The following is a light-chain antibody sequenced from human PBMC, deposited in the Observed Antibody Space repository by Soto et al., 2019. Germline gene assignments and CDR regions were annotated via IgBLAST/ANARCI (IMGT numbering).Light chain of an antibody. CDR1: SSDVGAHNY. V-gene: IGLV2-14*03. Sequence: QSALTQPASVSGSPGQSIAISCTGTSSDVGAHNYVSWYQQHPGKAPKLMIYDVSNRPSGVSTRFSGFKSGNTASLTISGLQAEDAADYYCSSYTGTTTLVIFGGGTKVTVL. J-gene: IGLJ2*01. CDR2: DVS. CDR3: SSYTGTTTLVI.